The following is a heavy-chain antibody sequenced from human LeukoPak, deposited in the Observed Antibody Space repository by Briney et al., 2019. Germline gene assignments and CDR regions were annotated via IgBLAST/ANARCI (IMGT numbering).Heavy chain of an antibody. CDR3: AKEEGYWFDP. Sequence: TGRTLRLSCAASGFTFSNYWMHWVRQASGKGLVWVSRINTDGRSKYYADSVKGRFTISRDNAKNTLYLQMNSLRAEDTALYYCAKEEGYWFDPWGQGTPVTVSS. V-gene: IGHV3-74*01. CDR2: INTDGRSK. J-gene: IGHJ5*02. CDR1: GFTFSNYW.